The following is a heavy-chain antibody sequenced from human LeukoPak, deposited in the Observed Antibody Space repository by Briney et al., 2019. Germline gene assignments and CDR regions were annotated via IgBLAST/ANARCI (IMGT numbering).Heavy chain of an antibody. Sequence: KRGESLKISCKGSGYSFTSYWIGWVRQMPGKGLEWMGIIYPGDSDTRYSPSFQGQVTISADKSISTAYLQWSSLKASGTAMYYCARLIVGATGVGYYFDYWGQGTLVTVSS. V-gene: IGHV5-51*01. CDR2: IYPGDSDT. CDR1: GYSFTSYW. D-gene: IGHD1-26*01. J-gene: IGHJ4*02. CDR3: ARLIVGATGVGYYFDY.